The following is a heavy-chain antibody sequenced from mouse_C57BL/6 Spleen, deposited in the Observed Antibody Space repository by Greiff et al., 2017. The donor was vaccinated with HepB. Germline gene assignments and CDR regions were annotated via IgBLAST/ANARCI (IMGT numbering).Heavy chain of an antibody. V-gene: IGHV1-52*01. D-gene: IGHD3-2*02. Sequence: QVQLQQPGAELVRPGSSVKLSCKASGYTFTSYWMHWVKQRPIQGLEWIGNIDPSDSETHYNQKFKDKATLTVAKSSSTAYMQLSSLTSEDSAVYYCARRSGYYFDYWGQGTTLTVSS. CDR3: ARRSGYYFDY. CDR1: GYTFTSYW. J-gene: IGHJ2*01. CDR2: IDPSDSET.